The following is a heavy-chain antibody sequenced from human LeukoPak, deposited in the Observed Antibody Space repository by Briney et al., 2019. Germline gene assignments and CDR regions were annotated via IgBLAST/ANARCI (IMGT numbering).Heavy chain of an antibody. D-gene: IGHD2-21*01. J-gene: IGHJ6*03. Sequence: GGSLRLSCAASGFTFSSYGMHWVRRAPGKGLEWVAVISYDGSNKYYADSVKGRFTISRDNSKNTLYLQMNSLRAEDTAVYYCAKGLIADYYMDVWDKGTTVTVSS. CDR1: GFTFSSYG. CDR3: AKGLIADYYMDV. V-gene: IGHV3-30*18. CDR2: ISYDGSNK.